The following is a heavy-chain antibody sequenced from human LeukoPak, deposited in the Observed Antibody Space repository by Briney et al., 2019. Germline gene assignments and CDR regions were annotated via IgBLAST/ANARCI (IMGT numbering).Heavy chain of an antibody. CDR3: AREDSNSYYFDY. CDR2: INSDGSST. V-gene: IGHV3-74*01. D-gene: IGHD6-6*01. J-gene: IGHJ4*02. CDR1: GFTFSSYW. Sequence: GGSLRLSCAASGFTFSSYWMHWVRQAPGKGLVWVSRINSDGSSTGYADSVTGRFTISRDNAKNTLYLQMNSLRAEDTAVYYCAREDSNSYYFDYWGQGTLVTVSS.